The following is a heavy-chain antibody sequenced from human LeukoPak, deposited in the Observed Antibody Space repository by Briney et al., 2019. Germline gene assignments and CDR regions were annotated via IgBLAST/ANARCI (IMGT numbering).Heavy chain of an antibody. D-gene: IGHD6-13*01. CDR3: ARGLTSSWYGIDY. CDR1: AGSISNYN. CDR2: IYYSGST. V-gene: IGHV4-59*12. Sequence: SENLSLNCTVSAGSISNYNWSWLRQPQGKGLEGSGYIYYSGSTNYNPSLKRRVTISVDTSKYQFSLKLSSVTAADTAVYYCARGLTSSWYGIDYWGQGTLVTVSS. J-gene: IGHJ4*02.